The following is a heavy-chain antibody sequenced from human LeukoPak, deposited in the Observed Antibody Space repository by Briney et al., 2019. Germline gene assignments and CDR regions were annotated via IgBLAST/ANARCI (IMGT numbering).Heavy chain of an antibody. J-gene: IGHJ4*02. D-gene: IGHD2-15*01. CDR3: ARVRKYCSGGSCYYFDY. V-gene: IGHV4-59*01. Sequence: TSETLSLTCTVSGGSISSYYWSWIRQPPGKGLEWIGYIYYSGSTNHNPSLKSRVTISVDTSKNQVSLKLSSVTAADTAVYYCARVRKYCSGGSCYYFDYWGQGVLVTVSS. CDR2: IYYSGST. CDR1: GGSISSYY.